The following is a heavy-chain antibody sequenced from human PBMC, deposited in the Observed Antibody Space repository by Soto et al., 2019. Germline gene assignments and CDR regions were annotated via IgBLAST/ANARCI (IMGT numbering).Heavy chain of an antibody. Sequence: EVQLLESGGGLVQPGGSLRLSCAASGFTFSSYAMSWVRQAPGKGLEWVSAISGSGGSTYYADSVKGRCTISRDNSKNTLYLQMHSLRAEDTAVYYCAIHTSYSRNPQEGSWGQGTLVTVSS. CDR1: GFTFSSYA. J-gene: IGHJ4*02. CDR2: ISGSGGST. V-gene: IGHV3-23*01. CDR3: AIHTSYSRNPQEGS. D-gene: IGHD6-13*01.